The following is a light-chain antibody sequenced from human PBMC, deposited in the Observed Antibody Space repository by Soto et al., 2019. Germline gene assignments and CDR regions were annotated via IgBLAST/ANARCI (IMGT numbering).Light chain of an antibody. V-gene: IGKV1-5*03. CDR1: QSISSW. J-gene: IGKJ1*01. CDR3: QQYNGYSRT. Sequence: DIQMTQSPSSLSPSVGDRVTITCRASQSISSWLAWYQQKPGKAPKILIYRASSLETGVPSRFSGSGSGTEFTLAISSLQPDDFATYYCQQYNGYSRTFGQGTKVDIK. CDR2: RAS.